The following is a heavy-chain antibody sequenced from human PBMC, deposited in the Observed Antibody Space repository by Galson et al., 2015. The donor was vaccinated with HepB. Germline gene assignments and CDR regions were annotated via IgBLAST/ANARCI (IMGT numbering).Heavy chain of an antibody. V-gene: IGHV3-11*06. J-gene: IGHJ6*02. CDR1: GFTFSDYY. CDR2: ISSSSSYT. CDR3: ARGGVASYYYYYGMDV. Sequence: SLRLSCAASGFTFSDYYMSWIRQAPGKGLEWVSYISSSSSYTNYADSVKGRFTISRDNAKNSLYLQMNSLRAEDTAVYYCARGGVASYYYYYGMDVWGQGTTVTVSS. D-gene: IGHD2-15*01.